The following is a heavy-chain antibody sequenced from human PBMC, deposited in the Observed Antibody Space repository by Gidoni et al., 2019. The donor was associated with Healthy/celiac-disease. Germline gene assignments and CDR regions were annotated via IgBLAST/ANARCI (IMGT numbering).Heavy chain of an antibody. CDR1: GFTFSSSA. D-gene: IGHD3-22*01. Sequence: EVQLLESGGGLVQPGGSLRLSCAASGFTFSSSAMSWVRQAPGKGLEWVSAISGSGGSTYYADSVKGRFTISRDNSKNTLYLKMNSLRAEDTAVYYCAKAGDLFTMIVVVDYFDYWGQGTLVTVSS. V-gene: IGHV3-23*01. CDR3: AKAGDLFTMIVVVDYFDY. J-gene: IGHJ4*02. CDR2: ISGSGGST.